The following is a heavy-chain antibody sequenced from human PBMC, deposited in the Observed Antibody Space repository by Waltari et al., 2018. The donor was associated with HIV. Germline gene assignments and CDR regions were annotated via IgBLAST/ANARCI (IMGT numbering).Heavy chain of an antibody. D-gene: IGHD1-7*01. CDR3: AREWVHETTFWFDP. J-gene: IGHJ5*02. CDR2: INHSGST. V-gene: IGHV4-34*01. CDR1: GGSFSGYY. Sequence: QVQLQQWGAGLLKPSETLSLTCAVYGGSFSGYYWSWIRQPPGKGLEWIGEINHSGSTNYNPSLKSRVTISVDTSKNQFSLKLSSVTAADTAVYYCAREWVHETTFWFDPWGQGTLVTVSS.